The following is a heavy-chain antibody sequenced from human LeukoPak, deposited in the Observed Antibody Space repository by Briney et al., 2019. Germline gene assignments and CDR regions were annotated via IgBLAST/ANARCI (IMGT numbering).Heavy chain of an antibody. CDR2: TYSGGNK. CDR3: AKTSPWYFPALDI. CDR1: GFTVSSNY. V-gene: IGHV3-53*01. D-gene: IGHD3-9*01. Sequence: GGSLRLSCAASGFTVSSNYMSWVRQAPGKGLEWVSFTYSGGNKYYGDSVKGRFTVSTDTSKNTVYLQMSSLTAEDTAVYYCAKTSPWYFPALDIWGQGTLVTVSS. J-gene: IGHJ4*02.